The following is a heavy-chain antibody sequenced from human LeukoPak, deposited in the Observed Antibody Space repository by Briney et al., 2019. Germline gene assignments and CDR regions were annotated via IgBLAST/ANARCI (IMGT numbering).Heavy chain of an antibody. Sequence: SETLSPTCTVSGGSISNFYWTWIRQPPGKGLEWIGYVSNSGSTNYNPSLKSRVTISLDTSKSQFSLKVRSLTAADTAVYYCARGGRNWIDPWGQGTLVTVSS. J-gene: IGHJ5*02. CDR2: VSNSGST. V-gene: IGHV4-59*01. CDR1: GGSISNFY. CDR3: ARGGRNWIDP.